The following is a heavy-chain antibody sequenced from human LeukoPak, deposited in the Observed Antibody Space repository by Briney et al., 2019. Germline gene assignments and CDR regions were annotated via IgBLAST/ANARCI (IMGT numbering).Heavy chain of an antibody. V-gene: IGHV1-2*02. Sequence: GSSVTVSCKASGYTFTGYYMHWVRQAPGQGLEWMGWINPNSGGTNYAQKFQGRVTMTRDTSISTAYMELSRLRSDDTAVYYCARSQRYYDSSGYYDYWGQGTLVTVSS. CDR3: ARSQRYYDSSGYYDY. CDR2: INPNSGGT. D-gene: IGHD3-22*01. J-gene: IGHJ4*02. CDR1: GYTFTGYY.